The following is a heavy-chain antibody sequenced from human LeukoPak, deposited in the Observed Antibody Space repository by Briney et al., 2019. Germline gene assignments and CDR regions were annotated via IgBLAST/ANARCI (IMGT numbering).Heavy chain of an antibody. V-gene: IGHV3-48*01. Sequence: GRPLRLSCAASGFTFSSYSMNWVRQAPGKGLEWVSYISSSSSTIYYADSVKGRFTISRDNAKNSLYQQMNSLRAEDTAVYYCASGGYSYGPLFDYWGQGTLVTVSS. CDR1: GFTFSSYS. CDR3: ASGGYSYGPLFDY. D-gene: IGHD5-18*01. CDR2: ISSSSSTI. J-gene: IGHJ4*02.